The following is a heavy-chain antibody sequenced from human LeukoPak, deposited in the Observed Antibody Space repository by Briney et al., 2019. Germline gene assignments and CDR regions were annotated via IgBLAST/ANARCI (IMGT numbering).Heavy chain of an antibody. J-gene: IGHJ5*02. CDR2: IKTDGSQI. Sequence: GGSLRLSCATSGFTFSSYEMNWVRQAPGKGLEWVANIKTDGSQIYYVDSVKGRFTISRDNAKNSLYLQMNDLRVEDTAVYYCARLVRGFTSLPWGQGTLVTVSS. CDR3: ARLVRGFTSLP. D-gene: IGHD3-10*01. V-gene: IGHV3-7*01. CDR1: GFTFSSYE.